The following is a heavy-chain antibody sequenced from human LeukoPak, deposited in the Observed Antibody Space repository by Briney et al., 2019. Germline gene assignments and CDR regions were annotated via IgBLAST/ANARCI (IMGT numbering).Heavy chain of an antibody. CDR3: AVIASDYGPY. CDR2: IKQDGTEK. D-gene: IGHD4-17*01. CDR1: GFTFSNYW. V-gene: IGHV3-7*01. Sequence: GGSLRLSCAASGFTFSNYWVNWVRQAPGEGLEWVANIKQDGTEKYYVDSVKGRFTISRDSAKNSLYLQMNSLRAEDTAVYYCAVIASDYGPYWGQGTLVTVSS. J-gene: IGHJ4*02.